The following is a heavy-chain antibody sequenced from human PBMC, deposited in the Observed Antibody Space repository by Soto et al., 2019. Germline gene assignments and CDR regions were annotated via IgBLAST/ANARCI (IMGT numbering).Heavy chain of an antibody. CDR2: INAGNGNT. Sequence: ASVKVSCKASGYTFTSYAMHWWRQAPGQRLEWMGWINAGNGNTKYSQKFQGRVTITRDTSASTAYMELSSLRSEDTAVYYCAREALGLLWFGESPHFDYWGQGTLVTVSS. D-gene: IGHD3-10*01. V-gene: IGHV1-3*01. J-gene: IGHJ4*02. CDR1: GYTFTSYA. CDR3: AREALGLLWFGESPHFDY.